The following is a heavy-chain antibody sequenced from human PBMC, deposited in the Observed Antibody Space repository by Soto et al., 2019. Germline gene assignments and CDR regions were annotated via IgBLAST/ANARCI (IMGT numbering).Heavy chain of an antibody. CDR1: GGSISSGDYY. D-gene: IGHD2-2*01. CDR2: IYYRGTT. J-gene: IGHJ4*02. V-gene: IGHV4-30-4*01. CDR3: ARVYGQPAATPYFDY. Sequence: SETRSPTCTVSGGSISSGDYYWSWIRQPPGRGLEGIGYIYYRGTTYYSPSLKSRVTIAVDTSKTQYSLKLSSVTAADTAVYYCARVYGQPAATPYFDYWGQGTLVTVSS.